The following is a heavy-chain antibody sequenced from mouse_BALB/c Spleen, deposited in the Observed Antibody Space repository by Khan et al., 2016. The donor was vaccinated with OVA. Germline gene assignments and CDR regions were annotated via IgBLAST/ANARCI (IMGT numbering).Heavy chain of an antibody. CDR1: GYSITSGYG. J-gene: IGHJ2*01. D-gene: IGHD1-2*01. CDR2: ISYSGST. CDR3: ARTARIKY. Sequence: EVKLEVSGPGLVKPSQSLSLTCTVTGYSITSGYGWNWIRQFPGNKLEWMGYISYSGSTNYNPCLKSRISITRDTSKNQFFLQLNSVTTEDTATXSCARTARIKYWGQGTTLTVSS. V-gene: IGHV3-2*02.